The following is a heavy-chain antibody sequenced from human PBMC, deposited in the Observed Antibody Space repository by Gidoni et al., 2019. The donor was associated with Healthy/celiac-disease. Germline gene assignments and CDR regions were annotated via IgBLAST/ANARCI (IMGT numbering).Heavy chain of an antibody. CDR2: IEYSGST. Sequence: QVQLQESGPGLVTPSQTLSLTCTVSGGSTSTGCYCWSWIRQHPGKGLEWIGSIEYSGSTYYNPSHKRRVTISVNTSNNQFSRKVSSVTAADTAVYYCARGTDFWSCYDQHFDYWGQGTLVTVSS. J-gene: IGHJ4*02. D-gene: IGHD3-3*01. V-gene: IGHV4-31*03. CDR1: GGSTSTGCYC. CDR3: ARGTDFWSCYDQHFDY.